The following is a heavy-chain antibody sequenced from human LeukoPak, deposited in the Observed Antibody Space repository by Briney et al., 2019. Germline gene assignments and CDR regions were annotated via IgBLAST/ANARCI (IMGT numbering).Heavy chain of an antibody. CDR1: GYTFTGYF. CDR3: ARDLGWGGEEAFDI. D-gene: IGHD2-21*01. V-gene: IGHV1-2*02. CDR2: INPNSGGT. J-gene: IGHJ3*02. Sequence: ASMKVSCKASGYTFTGYFIHWVRQAPGQGLEWMGCINPNSGGTNYAQNFQGRVTMTRDTSTSTAYMELSRVRSDGTAVYYCARDLGWGGEEAFDIWGQGTMVTVSS.